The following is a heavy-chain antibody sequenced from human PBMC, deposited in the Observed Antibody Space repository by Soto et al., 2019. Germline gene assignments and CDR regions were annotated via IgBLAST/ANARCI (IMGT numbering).Heavy chain of an antibody. D-gene: IGHD2-2*01. Sequence: QVQLQESGPGLVKPSQTLSLTCTVSGGSISSGDYYWSWIRQPPGKGLEWIGYIYYSGSTYYNPSLKSRVTISVDTSKNQFSLKLSSVTAADTAVYYCARDGALGYCISTSCYGGGHYYYGMDVWGQGTTVTVSS. J-gene: IGHJ6*02. V-gene: IGHV4-30-4*01. CDR3: ARDGALGYCISTSCYGGGHYYYGMDV. CDR2: IYYSGST. CDR1: GGSISSGDYY.